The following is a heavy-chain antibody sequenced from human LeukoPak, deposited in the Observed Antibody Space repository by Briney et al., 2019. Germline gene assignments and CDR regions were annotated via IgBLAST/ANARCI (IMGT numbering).Heavy chain of an antibody. D-gene: IGHD3-16*01. CDR1: GFTFDDYA. J-gene: IGHJ3*02. CDR3: AKVKAGDSWGVWDAFDI. V-gene: IGHV3-9*01. CDR2: ISWNSGSI. Sequence: PGRSLRLSCAASGFTFDDYAMHWVRQAPGKGLEWVSGISWNSGSIGYADSVKGRFTISRDNAKNSLYLQMNSLRAEDTALYYCAKVKAGDSWGVWDAFDIWGQGTMVTVSS.